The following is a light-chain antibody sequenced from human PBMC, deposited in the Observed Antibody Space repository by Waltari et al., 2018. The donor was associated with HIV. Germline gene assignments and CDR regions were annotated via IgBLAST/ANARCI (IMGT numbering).Light chain of an antibody. V-gene: IGLV3-21*02. J-gene: IGLJ2*01. CDR2: DDS. Sequence: SYVLTQPPSVSVAPGQTATITCGGNNINSKNVNWYRQRPGQAPTLVVYDDSARPSGIPERFSGSHSENTATLTISRVEAGDEADYYCQVWDSTTDEGVFGGGTKLAVL. CDR1: NINSKN. CDR3: QVWDSTTDEGV.